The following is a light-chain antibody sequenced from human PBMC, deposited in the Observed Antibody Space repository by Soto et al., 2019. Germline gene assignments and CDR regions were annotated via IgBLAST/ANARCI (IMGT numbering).Light chain of an antibody. Sequence: QSVLTQPASVSGSPGQSLTISCTGTTSDIGFYDYVSWYQQYPGKAPKLLIYGVTIRPSGISNRFSGSKSGSTASLTISGLRDEDEADYYCSSYTSSSILVFGTGTKVTVL. J-gene: IGLJ1*01. CDR2: GVT. V-gene: IGLV2-14*01. CDR1: TSDIGFYDY. CDR3: SSYTSSSILV.